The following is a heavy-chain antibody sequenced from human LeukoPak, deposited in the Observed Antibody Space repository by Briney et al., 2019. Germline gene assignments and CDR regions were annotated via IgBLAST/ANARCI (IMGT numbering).Heavy chain of an antibody. J-gene: IGHJ4*02. V-gene: IGHV4-39*01. Sequence: SETLSLTCTVPGGSISSSSYYWGWIRQPPGKGLEWIGSIYYSGSTYYNPSLKSRVTISVDTSKNQFSLKLSSVTAADTAVYYCARQYYNGSGSYLYWGQGTLVTVSS. CDR2: IYYSGST. CDR3: ARQYYNGSGSYLY. CDR1: GGSISSSSYY. D-gene: IGHD3-10*01.